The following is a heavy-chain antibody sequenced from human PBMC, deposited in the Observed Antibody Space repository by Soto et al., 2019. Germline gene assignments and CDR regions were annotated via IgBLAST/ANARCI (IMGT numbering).Heavy chain of an antibody. CDR2: ISPDGSVK. Sequence: EVQLVESGGGLAQPGGSLRLTCTASGFIFSSFWMGWVRQTPGKRLEWVANISPDGSVKYYVDSVRGRFTISRDNAKESQDLQMSSLRGDDTAMYHCARGGGTLDSWGQGTQVSVSS. CDR3: ARGGGTLDS. D-gene: IGHD2-15*01. V-gene: IGHV3-7*03. J-gene: IGHJ4*02. CDR1: GFIFSSFW.